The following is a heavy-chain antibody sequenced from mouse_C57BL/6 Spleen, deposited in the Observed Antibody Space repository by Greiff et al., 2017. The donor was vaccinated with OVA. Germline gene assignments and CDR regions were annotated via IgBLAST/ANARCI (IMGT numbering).Heavy chain of an antibody. CDR1: GYSFTDYN. CDR3: ARSIYYSNSFSHFDY. J-gene: IGHJ2*01. Sequence: VQLKESGPELVKPGASVKISCTASGYSFTDYNMNWVKQSNGKSLEWIGVINPNYGTTSYNQKFKGKATLTVDQSSSTAYMQLNSLTSEDSAVYSCARSIYYSNSFSHFDYWGQGTTLTVSS. CDR2: INPNYGTT. D-gene: IGHD2-5*01. V-gene: IGHV1-39*01.